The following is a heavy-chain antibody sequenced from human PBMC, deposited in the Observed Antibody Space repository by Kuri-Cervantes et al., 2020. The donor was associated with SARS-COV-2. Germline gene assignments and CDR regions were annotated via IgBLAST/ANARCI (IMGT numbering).Heavy chain of an antibody. D-gene: IGHD6-13*01. Sequence: SGPTLVKPTQTLTLTCTFFGFSLSTSGVGVGWIRQPPGKALEWLALIYWNDDKRYSPSLKSRLTITKDTSKNQMVLTMTKMDPVDPATYYCAHSRVEQHDPWYDYYFMDVWGEGTTVTVSS. CDR1: GFSLSTSGVG. J-gene: IGHJ6*03. CDR3: AHSRVEQHDPWYDYYFMDV. CDR2: IYWNDDK. V-gene: IGHV2-5*01.